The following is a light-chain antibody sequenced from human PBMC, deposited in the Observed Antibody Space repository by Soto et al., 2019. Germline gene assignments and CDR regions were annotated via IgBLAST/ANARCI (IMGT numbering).Light chain of an antibody. Sequence: QSVLTQPPSASGSPGQRVLISCSGSSSNIGNNAVNWYQHLPGTSPKLLIYRNSQRPSGVPDRFSGSKSGTSASLAISGLQSEDETDYYCATWDDSLDGWVFGGGTKVTVL. CDR2: RNS. CDR3: ATWDDSLDGWV. CDR1: SSNIGNNA. J-gene: IGLJ3*02. V-gene: IGLV1-44*01.